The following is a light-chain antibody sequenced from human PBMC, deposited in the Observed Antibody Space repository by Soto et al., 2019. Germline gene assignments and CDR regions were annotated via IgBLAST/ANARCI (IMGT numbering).Light chain of an antibody. Sequence: DVQMTQSPSTLSASLGDRVTITCRASQSVSNWLAWYQQKSGKAPKLLIYDASSLQSGVPSRFSGSGSGTEFALTISSLQPDDFATYYCQQYYSYWTFGQGTKVDIK. V-gene: IGKV1-5*01. J-gene: IGKJ1*01. CDR1: QSVSNW. CDR3: QQYYSYWT. CDR2: DAS.